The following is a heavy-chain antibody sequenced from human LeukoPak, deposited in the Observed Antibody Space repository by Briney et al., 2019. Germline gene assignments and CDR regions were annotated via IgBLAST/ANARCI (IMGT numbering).Heavy chain of an antibody. CDR1: GYSFTGYF. CDR2: INPNSGGT. Sequence: GASVKVSCKASGYSFTGYFVHWVRQAPGQGLEWMGWINPNSGGTNYAQKFQGRVTMTRDTSISTAYMELSRLRSDDTAVYYCARARTTEDRYYFDYWGQGTLVTVSS. V-gene: IGHV1-2*02. D-gene: IGHD1-1*01. J-gene: IGHJ4*02. CDR3: ARARTTEDRYYFDY.